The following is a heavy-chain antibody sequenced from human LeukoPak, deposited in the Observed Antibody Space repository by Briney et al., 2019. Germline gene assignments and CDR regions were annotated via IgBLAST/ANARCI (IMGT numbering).Heavy chain of an antibody. J-gene: IGHJ3*02. CDR1: GFSFSSNG. Sequence: GRSLRLSCAASGFSFSSNGMHCVRQAPGKGLEWVAVIWYDGSNKYYADYVKGRFTISRDNSKNTLYLQMNSLRAEDTAVYYCANPIAAAGDAFDIWGQGTMVTVSS. CDR3: ANPIAAAGDAFDI. CDR2: IWYDGSNK. V-gene: IGHV3-33*06. D-gene: IGHD6-13*01.